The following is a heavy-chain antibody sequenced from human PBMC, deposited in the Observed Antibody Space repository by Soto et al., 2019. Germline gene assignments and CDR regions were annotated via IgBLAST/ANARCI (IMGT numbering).Heavy chain of an antibody. J-gene: IGHJ6*02. Sequence: GGSLRLSCAASGFTFSSYDMHWVRQATGKGLEWVSAIGTAGDTYYPGSVKGRFTISRENAKNSLYLQMNSLRAGDTAVYYCAREGTIFGVSNYGMDVWGQGTTVTVSS. CDR2: IGTAGDT. V-gene: IGHV3-13*01. CDR1: GFTFSSYD. D-gene: IGHD3-3*01. CDR3: AREGTIFGVSNYGMDV.